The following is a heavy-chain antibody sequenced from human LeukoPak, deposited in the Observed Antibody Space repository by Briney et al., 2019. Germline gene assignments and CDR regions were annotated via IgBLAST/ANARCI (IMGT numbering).Heavy chain of an antibody. CDR3: AKNGRADFVVVPAAMVPYYYYGRDV. J-gene: IGHJ6*02. V-gene: IGHV3-30-3*02. D-gene: IGHD2-2*01. CDR2: ITYDGSNK. CDR1: GFTFSSNA. Sequence: QPGGSLRLSCAVSGFTFSSNAMHWVRQAPGKGLEWVAVITYDGSNKYYADSVKGRFTISRDNSKNTLYLQMNSLRAEDTAVYYCAKNGRADFVVVPAAMVPYYYYGRDVWGQGTTVTVSS.